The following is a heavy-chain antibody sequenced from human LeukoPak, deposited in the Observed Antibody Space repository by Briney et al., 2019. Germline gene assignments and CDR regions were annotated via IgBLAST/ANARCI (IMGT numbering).Heavy chain of an antibody. CDR2: ISSSSSYI. J-gene: IGHJ4*02. CDR3: ARVDYSSPAFDY. V-gene: IGHV3-21*01. D-gene: IGHD6-13*01. CDR1: GFTFSSYS. Sequence: GGSLRLPCAASGFTFSSYSMNWVRQAPGKGLEWVSSISSSSSYIYYADSVKGRFTISRDNAKNSLYLQMNSLRAEDTAVYYCARVDYSSPAFDYWGQGTLVTVSS.